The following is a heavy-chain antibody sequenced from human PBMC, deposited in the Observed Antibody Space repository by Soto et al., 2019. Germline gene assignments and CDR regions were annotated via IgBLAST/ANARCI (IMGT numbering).Heavy chain of an antibody. CDR2: INYSGTT. CDR3: ESIREGRRASDY. J-gene: IGHJ4*02. D-gene: IGHD1-26*01. CDR1: GGSSISSSYH. V-gene: IGHV4-39*01. Sequence: SETLSLTCTVAGGSSISSSYHWGWIRLPPGKGLEWIGSINYSGTTFYNPSLKSRVTISIETSKNQFSLYVSSVTAPDTVFYSCESIREGRRASDYRGQGPSVPVSP.